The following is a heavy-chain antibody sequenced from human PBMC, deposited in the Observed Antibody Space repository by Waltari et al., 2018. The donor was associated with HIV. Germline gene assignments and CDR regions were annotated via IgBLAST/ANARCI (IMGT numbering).Heavy chain of an antibody. CDR3: ARDWSGYVTPFDY. J-gene: IGHJ4*02. CDR2: ISSSSSYI. Sequence: EVQLVESGGGLVKPGGSLRLSCAASGFTFSSYSMNWVRQAPGKGLEWVSSISSSSSYIYYADSVKGRFTISRDNAKNSLYLQMNSLRAEDTAVYYCARDWSGYVTPFDYWGQGTLVTVSS. V-gene: IGHV3-21*01. D-gene: IGHD5-12*01. CDR1: GFTFSSYS.